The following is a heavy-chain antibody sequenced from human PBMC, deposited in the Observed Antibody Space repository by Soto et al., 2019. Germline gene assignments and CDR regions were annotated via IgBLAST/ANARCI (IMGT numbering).Heavy chain of an antibody. CDR1: GFDFTNSW. V-gene: IGHV3-7*05. CDR3: VKGGTNFAY. J-gene: IGHJ4*02. Sequence: EVQLVESGGGVVQPGGSLRLSCAASGFDFTNSWMSWIRQAPGKGLEWVGNIKGGVSEKSSVDSVKGRFTISRDNAENSLYLQMTSLRAEDTAVYYCVKGGTNFAYWGQGILVTVSS. D-gene: IGHD1-7*01. CDR2: IKGGVSEK.